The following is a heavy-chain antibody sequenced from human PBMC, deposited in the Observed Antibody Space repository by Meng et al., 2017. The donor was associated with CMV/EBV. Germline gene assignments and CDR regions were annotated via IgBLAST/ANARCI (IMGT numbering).Heavy chain of an antibody. CDR3: TTVLGGDYEYYFDY. CDR1: GFTFSNAW. D-gene: IGHD4-17*01. Sequence: GESLKISCAASGFTFSNAWMSWVRQAPGKGLEWVGRIKSKTDGGTTDYAAPVKGRFTISRDDSKNTLYLQMNSLKTEDTAVYYCTTVLGGDYEYYFDYWDQGTLVTVSS. J-gene: IGHJ4*02. CDR2: IKSKTDGGTT. V-gene: IGHV3-15*01.